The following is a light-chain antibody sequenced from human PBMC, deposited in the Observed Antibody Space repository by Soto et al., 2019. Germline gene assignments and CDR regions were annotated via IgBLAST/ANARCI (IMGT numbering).Light chain of an antibody. Sequence: DVVMTQSPLSLSVTLGQPASISCRSSQSLVHSDGNTYLNWFQQRPGHSPRRLMYKVSYRDSGVPDRFSGSGSGTDFTLKISRVEAEDVGIYYCMQSTQWPPLTFGGGTKGEIK. CDR3: MQSTQWPPLT. CDR2: KVS. J-gene: IGKJ4*01. CDR1: QSLVHSDGNTY. V-gene: IGKV2-30*02.